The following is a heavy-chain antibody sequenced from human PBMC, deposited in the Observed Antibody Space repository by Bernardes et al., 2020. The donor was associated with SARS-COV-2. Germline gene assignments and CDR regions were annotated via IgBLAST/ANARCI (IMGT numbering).Heavy chain of an antibody. D-gene: IGHD3-3*01. CDR3: ARQGRITIFGVSNVYFDY. CDR1: GFTFSSYS. J-gene: IGHJ4*02. Sequence: GGSLRLSCAASGFTFSSYSMNWVRQAPGKGLEWVSSISSSSSYIYYADSVKGRFTISRDNAKNSLYLQMNSLRAEDTAVYYCARQGRITIFGVSNVYFDYWGQGTLVTVSS. V-gene: IGHV3-21*01. CDR2: ISSSSSYI.